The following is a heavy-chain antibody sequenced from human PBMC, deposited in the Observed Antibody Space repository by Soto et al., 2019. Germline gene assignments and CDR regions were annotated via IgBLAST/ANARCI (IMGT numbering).Heavy chain of an antibody. CDR2: VSGSGGNT. J-gene: IGHJ6*02. V-gene: IGHV3-23*01. CDR3: AKGRAPSGWYPPYYYGMDV. CDR1: GFTLSTYA. D-gene: IGHD6-19*01. Sequence: VQLLESGGGLLQPGGSLRLSCAASGFTLSTYAMTWVRQAPGKGPEWVSSVSGSGGNTLYADSVKGRFTISRDNSKNTLYLQMNSLRAGDTAVYYCAKGRAPSGWYPPYYYGMDVWGQGTTVIVSS.